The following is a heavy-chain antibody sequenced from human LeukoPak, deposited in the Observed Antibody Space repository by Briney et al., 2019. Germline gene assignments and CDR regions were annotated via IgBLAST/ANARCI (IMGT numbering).Heavy chain of an antibody. CDR1: GGPITNWC. CDR2: FCFIGNT. D-gene: IGHD2-15*01. CDR3: ATGGGDSDY. Sequence: SETLSLTCTASGGPITNWCWSWIRQPAGKGLEWIGRFCFIGNTNYNPSLKSRVTLSVDKSKNQFFLKLSSLTAADTAIYYCATGGGDSDYWGQGTLVTVSS. J-gene: IGHJ4*02. V-gene: IGHV4-4*07.